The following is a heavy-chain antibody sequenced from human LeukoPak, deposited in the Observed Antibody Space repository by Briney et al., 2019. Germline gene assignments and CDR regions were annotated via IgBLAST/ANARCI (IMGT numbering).Heavy chain of an antibody. V-gene: IGHV2-5*01. Sequence: ESGPTLAKPTQTLTLTRTFSGFSLSTSGVGVGWIRQPPGKALEWLALIYWNDDRRSSQSLKSRLTLTKDNSKNQWVLTMAFMDPVNTATYYCARSVCIGWCTWGFDYWGQGSLVTVSS. CDR2: IYWNDDR. D-gene: IGHD6-19*01. CDR1: GFSLSTSGVG. J-gene: IGHJ4*02. CDR3: ARSVCIGWCTWGFDY.